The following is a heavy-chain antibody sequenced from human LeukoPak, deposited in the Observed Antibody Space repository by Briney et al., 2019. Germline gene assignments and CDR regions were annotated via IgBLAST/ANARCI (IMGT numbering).Heavy chain of an antibody. D-gene: IGHD3-10*01. V-gene: IGHV1-18*04. CDR2: ISAYNGNT. Sequence: ASVNVSCKASGYTFTIYGISWVRQAPGQGLQWMGCISAYNGNTNYAQRLQGRVTMTTDTSTSTAYMELRSLRSDDTAVYYCAREGYYGSGSYYPDWFDPWGQGTLVTVSS. J-gene: IGHJ5*02. CDR1: GYTFTIYG. CDR3: AREGYYGSGSYYPDWFDP.